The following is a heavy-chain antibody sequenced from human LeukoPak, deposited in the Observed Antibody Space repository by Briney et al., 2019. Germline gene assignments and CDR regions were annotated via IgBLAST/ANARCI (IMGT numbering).Heavy chain of an antibody. CDR2: IYYSGST. J-gene: IGHJ3*02. D-gene: IGHD6-13*01. CDR3: ASCVAAAGNCAFDI. V-gene: IGHV4-59*01. Sequence: SETLSLTCTVSGGSISSYYWSWIRQPPGKGLEWIGYIYYSGSTNYNPSLKSRVTISVDTSKNQFSLKLSSVTAADTAVYYCASCVAAAGNCAFDIWGQGTMVTVSS. CDR1: GGSISSYY.